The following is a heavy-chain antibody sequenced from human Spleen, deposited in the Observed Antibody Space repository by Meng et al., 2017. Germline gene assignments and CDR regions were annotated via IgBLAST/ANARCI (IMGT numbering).Heavy chain of an antibody. V-gene: IGHV4-34*01. J-gene: IGHJ2*01. CDR1: GGSFSDYY. CDR2: INHSGST. D-gene: IGHD1-14*01. Sequence: QVQLQQVGAGLLKPSETLSLTCVVSGGSFSDYYWSWIRQPPGKGLEWIGEINHSGSTNYNPSLESRATISVDTSQNNLSLKLSSVTAADSAVYYCARVPGGDWYFDLWGRGTLVTVSS. CDR3: ARVPGGDWYFDL.